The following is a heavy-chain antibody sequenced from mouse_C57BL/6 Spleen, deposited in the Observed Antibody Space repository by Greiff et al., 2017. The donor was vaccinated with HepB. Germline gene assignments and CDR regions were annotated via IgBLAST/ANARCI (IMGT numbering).Heavy chain of an antibody. J-gene: IGHJ2*01. CDR3: ARLAGRYFDY. CDR2: ISSGSSTI. D-gene: IGHD4-1*01. Sequence: EVQLVESGGGLVKPGGSLKLSCAASGFTFSDYGMHWVRQAPEKGLEWVAYISSGSSTIYYADTVKGRFTISRDNAKNTLFLQMTSLRSEDTAMYYCARLAGRYFDYWGQGTTLTVSS. CDR1: GFTFSDYG. V-gene: IGHV5-17*01.